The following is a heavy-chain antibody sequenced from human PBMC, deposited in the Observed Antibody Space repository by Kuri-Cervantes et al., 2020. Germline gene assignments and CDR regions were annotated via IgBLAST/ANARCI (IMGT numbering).Heavy chain of an antibody. D-gene: IGHD3-16*01. J-gene: IGHJ4*02. CDR2: ISYDGSSK. V-gene: IGHV3-30-3*01. CDR1: GFTFGSFA. CDR3: ARDLVGGGFDY. Sequence: GGSLRLSCAASGFTFGSFAMHWVRQAPGKGLEWVAVISYDGSSKYYADSVKGRFTISRDNSKNTLYLQMNSLRAEDTAVYYCARDLVGGGFDYWGQGTLVTVSS.